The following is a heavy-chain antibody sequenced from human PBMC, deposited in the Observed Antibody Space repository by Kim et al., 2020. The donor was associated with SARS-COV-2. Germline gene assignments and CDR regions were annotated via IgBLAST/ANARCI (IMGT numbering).Heavy chain of an antibody. D-gene: IGHD4-4*01. CDR3: AKGDYNKYDALDY. J-gene: IGHJ4*02. Sequence: GGSLRLSCAAPGFTFDDYPMYWVRQTPGKGLEWVSRISWNSVIIAYADSVKGRFTVSRDNAKNSLYLQMTSLRTDDTAFYYCAKGDYNKYDALDYWGQGTLVTVSS. CDR1: GFTFDDYP. V-gene: IGHV3-9*01. CDR2: ISWNSVII.